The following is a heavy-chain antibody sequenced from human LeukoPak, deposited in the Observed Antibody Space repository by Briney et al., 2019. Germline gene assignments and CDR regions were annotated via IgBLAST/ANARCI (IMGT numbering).Heavy chain of an antibody. J-gene: IGHJ4*02. Sequence: GGSLRLSCAASGFTLSRYWMHWVRQAPGKGLVWVSRINEDGNTINYADSVRGRFTISRDIAKNTLYLRMNSLRAEDTAVYYCARERVGATNYFDYWGQGTLVTVTS. CDR3: ARERVGATNYFDY. CDR2: INEDGNTI. D-gene: IGHD1-26*01. V-gene: IGHV3-74*01. CDR1: GFTLSRYW.